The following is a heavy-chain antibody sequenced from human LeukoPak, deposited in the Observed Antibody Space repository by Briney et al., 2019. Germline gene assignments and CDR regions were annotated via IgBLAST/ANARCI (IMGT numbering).Heavy chain of an antibody. Sequence: ASVKVSCKASGYTFTGYYMHWVRQAPGQGLEWMGRINPNRGGTNYAQKFEDRVTMNRDTSISTAYMELSRLRSDDTAVYYCARATKLVPFDYWGQGTLVTVSS. V-gene: IGHV1-2*06. CDR3: ARATKLVPFDY. J-gene: IGHJ4*02. D-gene: IGHD2-2*01. CDR2: INPNRGGT. CDR1: GYTFTGYY.